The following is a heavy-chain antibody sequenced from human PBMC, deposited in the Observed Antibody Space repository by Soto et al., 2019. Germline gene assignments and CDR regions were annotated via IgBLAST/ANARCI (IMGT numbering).Heavy chain of an antibody. CDR1: GGTFSSYA. CDR3: ARDLRRLPTSSYWYFDL. D-gene: IGHD2-2*01. Sequence: GASVKVSCKASGGTFSSYASSWVRQAPGQGLEWMGGIIPIFGTANYAQKFQGRVTITADESTSTAYMELSSLRSEDTAVYYCARDLRRLPTSSYWYFDLWGRGTLVTVSS. CDR2: IIPIFGTA. V-gene: IGHV1-69*13. J-gene: IGHJ2*01.